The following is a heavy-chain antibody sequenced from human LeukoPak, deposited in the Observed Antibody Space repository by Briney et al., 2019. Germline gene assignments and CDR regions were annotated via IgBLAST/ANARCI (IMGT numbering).Heavy chain of an antibody. CDR3: AREYYDSSGYSAFDP. Sequence: ASVTVSCKASGGTFSKYTISWVRQSPGQGLEWMGGITPLFGTASYAQKFQGRVTITADESASTAYMEVSSLRSEDTAVYYCAREYYDSSGYSAFDPWGRGTLVTVSS. J-gene: IGHJ5*02. V-gene: IGHV1-69*13. D-gene: IGHD3-22*01. CDR1: GGTFSKYT. CDR2: ITPLFGTA.